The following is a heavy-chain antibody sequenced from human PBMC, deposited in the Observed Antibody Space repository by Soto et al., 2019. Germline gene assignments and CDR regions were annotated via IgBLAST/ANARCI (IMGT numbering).Heavy chain of an antibody. CDR1: GFTFSGYA. V-gene: IGHV3-23*01. J-gene: IGHJ4*02. D-gene: IGHD5-18*01. Sequence: GGSLRLSYAASGFTFSGYAMRWVRQAPGKGLEWVSAISGSGGSTYYADSVKGRFTISRDNSKNTLCLQMNSLRAEDTAVYYCASQGYSYGTGFDYWGQGTLVTVSS. CDR3: ASQGYSYGTGFDY. CDR2: ISGSGGST.